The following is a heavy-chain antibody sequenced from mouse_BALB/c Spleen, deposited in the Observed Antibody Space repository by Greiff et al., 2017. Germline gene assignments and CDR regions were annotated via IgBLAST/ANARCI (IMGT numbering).Heavy chain of an antibody. J-gene: IGHJ3*01. CDR2: IRLKSNNYAT. CDR1: GFTFSNYW. D-gene: IGHD2-1*01. CDR3: TPDYGITGGFAY. Sequence: EVKVEESGGGLVQPGGSMKLSCVASGFTFSNYWMNWVRQSPEKGLEWVAEIRLKSNNYATHYAESVKGRFTISRDDSKSSVYLQMNNLRAEDTGIYYCTPDYGITGGFAYWGQGTLVTVSA. V-gene: IGHV6-6*02.